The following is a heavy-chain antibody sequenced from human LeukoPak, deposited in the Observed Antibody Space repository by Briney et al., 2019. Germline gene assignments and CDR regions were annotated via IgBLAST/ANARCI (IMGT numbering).Heavy chain of an antibody. V-gene: IGHV3-30*03. CDR2: ISYDGSNK. D-gene: IGHD1-26*01. J-gene: IGHJ4*02. Sequence: PGGSLRLSCAASGFTFSSYGMHWVRQAPGKGLEWVAVISYDGSNKYYADSVKGRFTISRDNSKNTLYLQMNSLRAEDTAVYYCDSSGSSENWGQGTLVTVSS. CDR1: GFTFSSYG. CDR3: DSSGSSEN.